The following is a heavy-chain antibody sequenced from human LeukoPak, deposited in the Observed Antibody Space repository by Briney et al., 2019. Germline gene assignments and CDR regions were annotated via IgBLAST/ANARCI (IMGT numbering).Heavy chain of an antibody. CDR3: AREERAFDI. D-gene: IGHD5-24*01. J-gene: IGHJ3*02. Sequence: PGGSLRLSCAASGFTFSSYAMHWVRQAPGKGLEWVAVISYDGSNKYYADSVKGRFTISRDNSKNTLYLQMNSLRAEDTAVYYCAREERAFDIWGQGTMVTVSS. CDR1: GFTFSSYA. V-gene: IGHV3-30-3*01. CDR2: ISYDGSNK.